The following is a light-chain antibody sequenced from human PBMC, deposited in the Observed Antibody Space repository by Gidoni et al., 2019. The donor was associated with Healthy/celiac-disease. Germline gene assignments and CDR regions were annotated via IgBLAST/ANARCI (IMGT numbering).Light chain of an antibody. CDR1: QSVSISY. V-gene: IGKV3-20*01. CDR2: GAS. Sequence: EIVLTQSPGTLSLSPGERATLSCRASQSVSISYLAWYQQNPGQAPRLLSYGASSRATGIPDRFSGSGSGTDFTLTISRLEPEDFAVYYCQQYGSSPITFGQGTRLEIK. CDR3: QQYGSSPIT. J-gene: IGKJ5*01.